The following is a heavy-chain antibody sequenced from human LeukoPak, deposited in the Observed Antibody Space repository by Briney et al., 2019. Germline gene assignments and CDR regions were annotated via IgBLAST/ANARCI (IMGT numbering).Heavy chain of an antibody. J-gene: IGHJ4*02. CDR2: IRSSSSYI. CDR1: GFTLSSYS. D-gene: IGHD3-3*01. Sequence: GGSLRLSCAASGFTLSSYSMNWVRQAPGKGLEWVSSIRSSSSYIHYTDSVKGRFTISRDNTKKTLYLQMNSLRAEDTAVYYCARELYDWYGYYAYWGQGTLVTVSS. CDR3: ARELYDWYGYYAY. V-gene: IGHV3-21*01.